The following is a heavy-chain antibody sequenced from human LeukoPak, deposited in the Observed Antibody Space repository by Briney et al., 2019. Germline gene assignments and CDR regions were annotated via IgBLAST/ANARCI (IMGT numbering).Heavy chain of an antibody. CDR3: VEGGAPSYYDGSGDAYFDY. V-gene: IGHV3-53*01. D-gene: IGHD3-22*01. J-gene: IGHJ4*02. CDR2: IYSNGVT. CDR1: GFTVSNNY. Sequence: PGGSLRLSCAASGFTVSNNYMIWVRQAPGKGLEWVSLIYSNGVTNYADSVKGRFTISRDSSKNTLYLQMNSLRAEDTAVYFCVEGGAPSYYDGSGDAYFDYWGQGTLVTVSS.